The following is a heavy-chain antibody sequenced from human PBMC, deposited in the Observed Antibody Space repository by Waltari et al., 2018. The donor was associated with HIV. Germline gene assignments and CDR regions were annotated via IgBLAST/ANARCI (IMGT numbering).Heavy chain of an antibody. CDR1: GYTFPSYA. J-gene: IGHJ4*02. CDR2: MNPNSGNT. V-gene: IGHV1-8*01. Sequence: QVQLVQSGAEVKKPGASVKVSCKASGYTFPSYAINWVRQATGQGLEWMGWMNPNSGNTGYPQKFQGRVTMTRNTSISTAYMELSSLRSEDTAVYYCARGRVQVRGAMYYFDYWGQGTLVTVSS. CDR3: ARGRVQVRGAMYYFDY. D-gene: IGHD3-10*01.